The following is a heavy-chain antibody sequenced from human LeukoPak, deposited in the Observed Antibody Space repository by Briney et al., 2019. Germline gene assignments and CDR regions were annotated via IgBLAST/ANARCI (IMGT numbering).Heavy chain of an antibody. V-gene: IGHV4-61*02. CDR3: ARTTRPRQLAAGGGYYFDY. D-gene: IGHD6-13*01. J-gene: IGHJ4*02. CDR1: GGSISSGSYY. CDR2: IYTSGST. Sequence: SETLSLTCTVSGGSISSGSYYWSWIRQPAGKGLEWIGRIYTSGSTNYNPSLKSRVTISVDTSKNQFSLKLSSVTAADTAVYYCARTTRPRQLAAGGGYYFDYWGQGTLVTVSS.